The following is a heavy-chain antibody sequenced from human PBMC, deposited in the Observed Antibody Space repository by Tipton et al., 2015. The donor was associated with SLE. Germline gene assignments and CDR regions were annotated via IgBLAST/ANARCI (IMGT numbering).Heavy chain of an antibody. CDR2: NNPSGST. D-gene: IGHD6-13*01. CDR3: ARGSGRYSSSWYYFYYYMDV. Sequence: TLSLTCAVYGGSFSGYYWSWVRQPPGKGVEWVGGNNPSGSTKYNPSLKSRITISVDTSKNQFSLKVSSVTAADTAVYYCARGSGRYSSSWYYFYYYMDVWGKGTTVTVSS. J-gene: IGHJ6*03. V-gene: IGHV4-34*01. CDR1: GGSFSGYY.